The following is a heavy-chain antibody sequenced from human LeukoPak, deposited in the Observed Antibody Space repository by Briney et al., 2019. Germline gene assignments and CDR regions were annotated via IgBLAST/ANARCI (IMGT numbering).Heavy chain of an antibody. V-gene: IGHV7-4-1*02. CDR3: ARDYTLTLGTTTYFQH. J-gene: IGHJ1*01. D-gene: IGHD1-7*01. Sequence: ASVKVSCKASGYIFDIYAMIWVRQAPGPGLELMGWINTNTGNPTYAQGFTGRFVFSLDTSVSTAYLQISSLKAEDTAVYYCARDYTLTLGTTTYFQHWGQGTLVTVSS. CDR1: GYIFDIYA. CDR2: INTNTGNP.